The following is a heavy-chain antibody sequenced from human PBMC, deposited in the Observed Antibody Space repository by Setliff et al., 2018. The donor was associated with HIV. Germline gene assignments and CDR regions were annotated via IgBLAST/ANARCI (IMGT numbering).Heavy chain of an antibody. J-gene: IGHJ4*02. CDR3: ARNPHYFDRSGYYSWFYFDY. V-gene: IGHV1-2*06. D-gene: IGHD3-22*01. CDR1: GYTFTGHY. CDR2: INPNSGGA. Sequence: ASVKVSCKASGYTFTGHYMHWVRQAPGQGLEWMGRINPNSGGANYAQKFQGRFTMTRDTSISTAYMELSRLRSDDTAVYYCARNPHYFDRSGYYSWFYFDYWGQGTQVTVSS.